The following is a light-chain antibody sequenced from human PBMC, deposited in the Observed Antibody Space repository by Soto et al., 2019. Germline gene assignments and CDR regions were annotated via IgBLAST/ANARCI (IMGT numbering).Light chain of an antibody. CDR3: SSYAASSNV. J-gene: IGLJ1*01. CDR1: NSDVGGYNS. CDR2: EVN. Sequence: ALTPPSSASGSPGQAFAIAWTGTNSDVGGYNSVSWYQQHSGKAPKIMIYEVNKRPSGVPDCFSGSKSRNTASLTVSGLQAEDEAAYYCSSYAASSNVFGTGTTVTV. V-gene: IGLV2-8*01.